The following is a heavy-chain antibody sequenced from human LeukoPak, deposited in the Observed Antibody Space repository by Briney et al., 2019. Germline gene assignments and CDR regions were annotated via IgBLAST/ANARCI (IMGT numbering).Heavy chain of an antibody. V-gene: IGHV3-21*01. CDR1: GFTFSSYS. J-gene: IGHJ4*02. CDR2: ISSSSSYI. Sequence: GESLRLSCAASGFTFSSYSMNWVRQAPGKGLEWVSSISSSSSYIYYADSVKGRFTISRDNAKNSLYLQMNSLRAEDTAVYYCARYIAVVPFDYWGQGTLVTVSS. D-gene: IGHD6-19*01. CDR3: ARYIAVVPFDY.